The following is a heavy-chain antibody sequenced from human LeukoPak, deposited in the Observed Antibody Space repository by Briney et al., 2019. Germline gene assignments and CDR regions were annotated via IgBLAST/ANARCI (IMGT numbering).Heavy chain of an antibody. J-gene: IGHJ6*03. CDR3: ARDSSGTTFNYYYMDV. CDR1: GFTFSSYG. CDR2: ISYDGSNK. D-gene: IGHD1-1*01. V-gene: IGHV3-30*03. Sequence: GGSLRLSCAASGFTFSSYGMHWVRQAPGKGLEWVAVISYDGSNKYYADSVKGRFTISRDNAKNTLYLQMNSLRAEDTAVYYCARDSSGTTFNYYYMDVWGKGTTVTVSS.